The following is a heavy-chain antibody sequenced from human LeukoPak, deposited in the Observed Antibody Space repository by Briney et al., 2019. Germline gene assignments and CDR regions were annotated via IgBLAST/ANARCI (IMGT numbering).Heavy chain of an antibody. J-gene: IGHJ6*03. CDR2: IYYSGST. V-gene: IGHV4-39*07. CDR3: ARAVGSGSFQTYYYCMDV. D-gene: IGHD3-10*01. CDR1: GDSISSSSYY. Sequence: KPSETLSLTCTVSGDSISSSSYYWGWIRQPPGKGLEWIGSIYYSGSTYYNPSLKSRVTISVDTSKNQFSLKLSSVTAADTAVYYCARAVGSGSFQTYYYCMDVWGKGTTVTISS.